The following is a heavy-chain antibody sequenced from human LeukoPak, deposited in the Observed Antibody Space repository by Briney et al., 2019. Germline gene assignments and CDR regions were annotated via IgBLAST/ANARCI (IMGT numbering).Heavy chain of an antibody. Sequence: SSETLSLTCTVSGGSISSYYWSWIRPPAEKGLEWIGRIYTSGSTNYNPSLKSRVTMSVDTSKNQFSLKPSSVTAADTAVYYCAREAVAGNDYWGQGTLVTVSS. J-gene: IGHJ4*02. V-gene: IGHV4-4*07. CDR2: IYTSGST. CDR1: GGSISSYY. D-gene: IGHD6-19*01. CDR3: AREAVAGNDY.